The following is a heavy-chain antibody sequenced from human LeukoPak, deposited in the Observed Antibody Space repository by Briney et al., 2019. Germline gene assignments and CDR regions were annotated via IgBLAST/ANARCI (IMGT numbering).Heavy chain of an antibody. CDR3: ASGVGWELQDDAFDI. CDR1: GYTFTGYY. J-gene: IGHJ3*02. CDR2: INPNSGGT. Sequence: ASVKVSCKASGYTFTGYYMHWVRQAPGQGLEWMGWINPNSGGTNYAQKFQGRVTMTRDTSISTAYLQWSSLKASDTAMYYCASGVGWELQDDAFDIWGQGTMVTVSS. D-gene: IGHD1-26*01. V-gene: IGHV1-2*02.